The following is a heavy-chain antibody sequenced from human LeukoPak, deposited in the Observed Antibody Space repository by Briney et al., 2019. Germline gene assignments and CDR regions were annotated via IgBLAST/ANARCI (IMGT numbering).Heavy chain of an antibody. CDR1: GDSVSSISVA. CDR3: ALARSEYHYGMDV. CDR2: TYYRSKWYY. Sequence: PSQTLSLTCAISGDSVSSISVAWNWIRQSPSRGLEWLGRTYYRSKWYYEYAVSVKGRININPDPSKNQFSLQLNSVTPEDTAVYYCALARSEYHYGMDVRGQGTTVTVSS. J-gene: IGHJ6*02. V-gene: IGHV6-1*01.